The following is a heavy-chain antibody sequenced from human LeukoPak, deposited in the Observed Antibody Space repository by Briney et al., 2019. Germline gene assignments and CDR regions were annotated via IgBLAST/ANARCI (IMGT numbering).Heavy chain of an antibody. CDR3: ARRAAANTHPPYYSYYYMDV. V-gene: IGHV4-4*09. Sequence: PSETLSLTCTVSGGSINSYYWIWIRQPPGKRLEWIGYTPTSGSTDYNPSLKSRVTMSVDTSKNQISLRLTSVTAADTAVYYCARRAAANTHPPYYSYYYMDVWGKGTTVTVSS. CDR1: GGSINSYY. J-gene: IGHJ6*03. CDR2: TPTSGST. D-gene: IGHD6-13*01.